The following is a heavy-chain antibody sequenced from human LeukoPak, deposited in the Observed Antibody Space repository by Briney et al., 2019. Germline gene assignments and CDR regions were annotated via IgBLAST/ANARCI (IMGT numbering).Heavy chain of an antibody. CDR3: ATGPYYEDW. D-gene: IGHD3-16*01. CDR1: GFTFSGHV. Sequence: GGSLRLSCAGSGFTFSGHVMIWVRQAPGKGLEWVASISGSGDTTNYADSVKGRLTISRDNSKNTLYLQMNSLRAEDTAIYYCATGPYYEDWWGQGALVTVSS. V-gene: IGHV3-23*01. CDR2: ISGSGDTT. J-gene: IGHJ4*02.